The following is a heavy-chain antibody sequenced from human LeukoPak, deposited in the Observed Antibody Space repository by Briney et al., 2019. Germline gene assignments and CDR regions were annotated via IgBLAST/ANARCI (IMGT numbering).Heavy chain of an antibody. D-gene: IGHD3-22*01. CDR2: TYTSGST. J-gene: IGHJ4*02. CDR1: GGSISSYY. CDR3: ASSRRVVNGFDY. V-gene: IGHV4-4*07. Sequence: SETLSLTCTVSGGSISSYYWSWIRQPAGKGLEWIGRTYTSGSTNYNPSLKSRVTMSVDTSKNQFSLKLSSVTAADTAVYYCASSRRVVNGFDYWGQGTLVTVSS.